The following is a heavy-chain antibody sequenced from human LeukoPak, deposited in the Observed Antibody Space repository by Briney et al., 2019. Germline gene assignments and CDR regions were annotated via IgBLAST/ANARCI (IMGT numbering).Heavy chain of an antibody. CDR1: GFTFSTYA. CDR2: ISTSGDRT. D-gene: IGHD1-26*01. J-gene: IGHJ4*02. CDR3: ARSAVGTSCCTAVDY. Sequence: SGGSLRLSCAASGFTFSTYAMTWVRQAPGKGLEWVSGISTSGDRTYYADSVKGRFTISRDNSKNTLYLQMNSLRAKDTAEYYCARSAVGTSCCTAVDYWGQGTLVTVSS. V-gene: IGHV3-23*01.